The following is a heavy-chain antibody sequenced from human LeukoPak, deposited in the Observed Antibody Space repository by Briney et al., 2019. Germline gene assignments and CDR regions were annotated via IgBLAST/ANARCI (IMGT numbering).Heavy chain of an antibody. CDR2: IYYSGST. CDR3: AGKDYDILTGFDY. D-gene: IGHD3-9*01. CDR1: GGSISSYY. Sequence: SETLSLTCTVSGGSISSYYWSWIRQPPGKGLEWIGYIYYSGSTNYNPSLKSRVTISVDTSKNQFSLKLSSVTVADTAVYYCAGKDYDILTGFDYWGQGTLVTVSS. V-gene: IGHV4-59*01. J-gene: IGHJ4*02.